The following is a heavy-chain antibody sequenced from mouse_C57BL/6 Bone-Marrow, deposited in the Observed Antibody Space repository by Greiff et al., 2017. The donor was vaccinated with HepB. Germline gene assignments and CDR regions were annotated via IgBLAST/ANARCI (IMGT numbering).Heavy chain of an antibody. CDR3: ARSYYGNR. CDR2: INPSSGYT. Sequence: VKVVESGADLARPGASVKMSCKASGYTFTSYTMHWVKQMPGQGLEWIGYINPSSGYTKYNQKFKDKATLTADKSSSTAYMQLSSLTSEDSAVYYCARSYYGNRWGQGTTLTVAS. V-gene: IGHV1-4*01. CDR1: GYTFTSYT. D-gene: IGHD2-1*01. J-gene: IGHJ2*01.